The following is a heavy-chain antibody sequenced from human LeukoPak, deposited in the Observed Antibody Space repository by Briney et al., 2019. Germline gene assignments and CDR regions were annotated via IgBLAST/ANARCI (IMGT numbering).Heavy chain of an antibody. CDR3: TSSLAAPLFDY. V-gene: IGHV3-73*01. Sequence: GGSLRLSCTDSGFTFSGSAMHWVRQASGKGLEWVGRIRSKANSYATAYAASVKGRFTISRDDSKNTAYLQMNSLKTEDTAVYYCTSSLAAPLFDYWGQGTLVTVSS. D-gene: IGHD6-13*01. J-gene: IGHJ4*02. CDR1: GFTFSGSA. CDR2: IRSKANSYAT.